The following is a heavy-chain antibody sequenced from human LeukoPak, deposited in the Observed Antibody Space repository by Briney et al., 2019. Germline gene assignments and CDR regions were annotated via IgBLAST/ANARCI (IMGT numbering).Heavy chain of an antibody. CDR3: AVFVPAAIVDY. V-gene: IGHV1-46*01. CDR2: INPSGGST. D-gene: IGHD2-2*02. J-gene: IGHJ4*02. Sequence: PGASVKVSCKASGYTFTSYYVHWVRQAPGQGLEWMGIINPSGGSTSYAQKFQGRVTMTRDTSTSTVYMELSSLRSEDTAVYYCAVFVPAAIVDYWGQGTLVTVSS. CDR1: GYTFTSYY.